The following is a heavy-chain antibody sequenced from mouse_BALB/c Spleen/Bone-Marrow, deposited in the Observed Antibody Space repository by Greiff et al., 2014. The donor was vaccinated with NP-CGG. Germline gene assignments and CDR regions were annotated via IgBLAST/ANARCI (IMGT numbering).Heavy chain of an antibody. Sequence: VQLVESGAELVRPGSSVKISCESSGYVFSTYWINWVKQGPGQGLEWIGQIYPGDGDTDYNGKFKDKATLTADKSSNTAYMQLSSLTSEDSAVYFCARGGISVDYWGQGTTLTVSS. CDR2: IYPGDGDT. CDR1: GYVFSTYW. V-gene: IGHV1-80*01. J-gene: IGHJ2*01. CDR3: ARGGISVDY.